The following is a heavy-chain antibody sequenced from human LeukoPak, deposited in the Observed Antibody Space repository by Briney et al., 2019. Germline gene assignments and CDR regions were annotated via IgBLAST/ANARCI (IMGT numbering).Heavy chain of an antibody. V-gene: IGHV1-24*01. D-gene: IGHD6-13*01. CDR1: GYTLAELS. Sequence: ASVKVSCKVSGYTLAELSMHWVRQAPGKGLEWMGGFDPEDGETIYAQKFQGRVTMTEDTSTDTAYMELSSLRSEDTAVYYCARDKYSSSWSLTPYYGMDVWGQGTTVTVSS. CDR3: ARDKYSSSWSLTPYYGMDV. CDR2: FDPEDGET. J-gene: IGHJ6*02.